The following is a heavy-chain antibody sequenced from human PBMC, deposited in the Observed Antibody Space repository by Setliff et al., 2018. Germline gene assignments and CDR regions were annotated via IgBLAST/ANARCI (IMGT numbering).Heavy chain of an antibody. CDR2: ISSSSSTI. CDR1: GFTFSSYS. Sequence: GGSLRLSCAASGFTFSSYSMNWVRQAPGKGLEWVAYISSSSSTIYYADSVKGRFTISRDNAKNSLYLQMNSLRAEDTAVYYCARDYTYYDFCSGPSSDAFDIWGQGTMVTVSS. CDR3: ARDYTYYDFCSGPSSDAFDI. V-gene: IGHV3-48*01. D-gene: IGHD3-3*01. J-gene: IGHJ3*02.